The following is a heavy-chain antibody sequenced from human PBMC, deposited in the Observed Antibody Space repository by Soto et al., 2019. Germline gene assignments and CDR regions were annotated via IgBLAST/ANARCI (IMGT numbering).Heavy chain of an antibody. D-gene: IGHD1-1*01. CDR1: GGSFRGYY. J-gene: IGHJ4*02. V-gene: IGHV4-34*01. CDR3: AREWERNVDY. CDR2: ISHTGST. Sequence: SETLSLTCAVYGGSFRGYYWSWIRQPPGKGLEWIGEISHTGSTNYNPSLKSRVTISVDTSKNQFSLKLNSVTAADTAVYYCAREWERNVDYWGQGALVTVPQ.